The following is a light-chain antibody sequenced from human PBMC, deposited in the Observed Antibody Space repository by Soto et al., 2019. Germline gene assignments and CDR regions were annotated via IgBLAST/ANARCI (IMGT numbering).Light chain of an antibody. V-gene: IGLV2-14*01. CDR3: SSYTSSSTLDV. J-gene: IGLJ1*01. CDR1: SSDVGGYNY. CDR2: EVT. Sequence: QSVPTQPASVSGSPGQSITISCTGTSSDVGGYNYVSWYQQYPGEAPKLIVYEVTNRPPGVSNRFSGSKSGNTASLTISGLQAEDEADYYCSSYTSSSTLDVFGTGTKVTVL.